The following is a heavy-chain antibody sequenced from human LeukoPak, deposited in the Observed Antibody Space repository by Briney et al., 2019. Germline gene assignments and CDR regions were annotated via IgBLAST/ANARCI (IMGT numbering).Heavy chain of an antibody. CDR2: IYHSGST. J-gene: IGHJ3*02. CDR3: AREGRYFDWSSAFDI. D-gene: IGHD3-9*01. CDR1: GGSISSGGYY. Sequence: SQTLSLTCTVSGGSISSGGYYWSWIRQPPGKGLEWIGYIYHSGSTYYNPSLKSRVTISVDRSKNQFSLKLSSVTAADTAVYYCAREGRYFDWSSAFDIWGQGTMVTVSS. V-gene: IGHV4-30-2*01.